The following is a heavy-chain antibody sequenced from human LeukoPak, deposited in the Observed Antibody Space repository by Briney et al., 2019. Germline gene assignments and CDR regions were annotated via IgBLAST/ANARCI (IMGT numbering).Heavy chain of an antibody. CDR3: ARDSLYGVVDY. CDR2: INPSGGST. D-gene: IGHD4-17*01. V-gene: IGHV1-46*01. Sequence: GASVTVSCMASGYTFTSYYIHWVRQAPGQGLEWMGIINPSGGSTSYAQKFQGRVTMTRDTSTSTVYMYLSSLRSEDTAVYYCARDSLYGVVDYWGQGTLVTVSS. CDR1: GYTFTSYY. J-gene: IGHJ4*02.